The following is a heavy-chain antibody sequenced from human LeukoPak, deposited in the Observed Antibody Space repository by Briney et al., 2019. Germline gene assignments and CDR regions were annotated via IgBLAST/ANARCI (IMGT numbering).Heavy chain of an antibody. CDR3: ARARGCSGGNCYSEY. V-gene: IGHV7-4-1*01. Sequence: ASVKVSCKASGYTFTTYAMNWVRQAPGQGLEWMGWISTNTGNPTYAQGLTGRFVFSLDTSVSTADLQIYSLQSEDTAVYYCARARGCSGGNCYSEYWGQGTLVTVAS. D-gene: IGHD2-15*01. CDR2: ISTNTGNP. CDR1: GYTFTTYA. J-gene: IGHJ4*02.